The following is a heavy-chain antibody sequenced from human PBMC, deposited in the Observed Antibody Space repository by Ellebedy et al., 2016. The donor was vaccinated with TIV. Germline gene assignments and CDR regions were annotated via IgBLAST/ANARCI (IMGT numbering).Heavy chain of an antibody. CDR1: GYSFTSYW. V-gene: IGHV5-51*01. Sequence: GGSLRLXCKGSGYSFTSYWIGWVRQMPGKGLEWMGIIYPGDSDTRYSPSFQGQVTISADKSISTAYLQWSSLKASDTAMYYCARLPTYYYGSGSARGQNYYYYGMDVWGQGTTVTVSS. D-gene: IGHD3-10*01. CDR2: IYPGDSDT. CDR3: ARLPTYYYGSGSARGQNYYYYGMDV. J-gene: IGHJ6*02.